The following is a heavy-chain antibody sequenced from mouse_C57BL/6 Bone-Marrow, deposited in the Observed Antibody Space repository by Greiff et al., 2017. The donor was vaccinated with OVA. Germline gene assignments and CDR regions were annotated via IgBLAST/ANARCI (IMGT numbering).Heavy chain of an antibody. V-gene: IGHV1-26*01. Sequence: VQLQQSGPELVKPGASVKISCKASGYTFTDYYMNWVKQSHGKSLEWIGDINPNNGGTSYHQKFKGKATLTVDKSSHTAYMQLRSLTSEDSAVDYWARWGGVAGDYWGQGTTLTVSS. D-gene: IGHD1-1*01. CDR3: ARWGGVAGDY. CDR2: INPNNGGT. J-gene: IGHJ2*01. CDR1: GYTFTDYY.